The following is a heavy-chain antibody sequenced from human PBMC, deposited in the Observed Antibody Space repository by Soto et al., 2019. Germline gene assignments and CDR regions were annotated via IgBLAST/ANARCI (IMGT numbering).Heavy chain of an antibody. J-gene: IGHJ2*01. CDR1: GFTLSNFW. CDR3: ARDFDWYLDV. V-gene: IGHV3-74*03. CDR2: INGDGSSS. Sequence: VQLVESGGGLVQPGGSLRLSCAASGFTLSNFWMHWVRHVPGKGLLWVSRINGDGSSSAYADSVKGRFTISRDNARNTVYLQMDRLRVEDTGLFYCARDFDWYLDVWGRGTLVTVPS.